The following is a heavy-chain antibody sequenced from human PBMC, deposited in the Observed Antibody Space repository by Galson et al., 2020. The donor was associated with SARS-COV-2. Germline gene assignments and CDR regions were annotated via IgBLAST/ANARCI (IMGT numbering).Heavy chain of an antibody. D-gene: IGHD6-19*01. J-gene: IGHJ4*02. V-gene: IGHV3-7*01. CDR1: GLIFSHNW. CDR2: IKEDGSEK. Sequence: GGSLRLSCAASGLIFSHNWMTWVRQAPGKGLEWVANIKEDGSEKYYVDSVKGRFTVSRDNGKNSLFLRMSSLRVEDTGVYYCVTGWYKSLLGFWGQGALVTVSS. CDR3: VTGWYKSLLGF.